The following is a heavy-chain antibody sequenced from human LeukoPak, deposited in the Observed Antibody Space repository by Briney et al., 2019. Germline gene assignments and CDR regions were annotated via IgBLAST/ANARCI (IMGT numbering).Heavy chain of an antibody. Sequence: GGSLRLSCAASGFTFSSYSMNWARQAPGKGLEWVSSISSSSSYIYYADSVKGRFTISRDNAKNSLYLQMNSLRAEDTAVYYCAGYYGEAIDYWGQGTLVTVSS. CDR2: ISSSSSYI. CDR1: GFTFSSYS. V-gene: IGHV3-21*01. J-gene: IGHJ4*02. D-gene: IGHD4-17*01. CDR3: AGYYGEAIDY.